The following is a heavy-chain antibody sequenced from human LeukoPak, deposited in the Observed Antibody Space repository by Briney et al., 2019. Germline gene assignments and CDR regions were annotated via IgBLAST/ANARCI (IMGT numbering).Heavy chain of an antibody. V-gene: IGHV3-21*01. Sequence: GGSLRLSCAASGFTFSSYSMNWVRQAPGKGLEWVSSISSSSSYIYYADSVKGRFTISRDNAKNSLYLQMNSLRAEDTAVYYCARRLVGWGIAAAGTGIDYWGQGTLVTVSS. CDR2: ISSSSSYI. CDR3: ARRLVGWGIAAAGTGIDY. D-gene: IGHD6-13*01. CDR1: GFTFSSYS. J-gene: IGHJ4*02.